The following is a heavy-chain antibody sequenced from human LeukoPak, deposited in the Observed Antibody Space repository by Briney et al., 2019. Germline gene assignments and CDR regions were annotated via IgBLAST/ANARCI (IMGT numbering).Heavy chain of an antibody. V-gene: IGHV4-59*01. CDR3: ARVRPAPLCGGDCYAFDY. Sequence: SETLSLTCTVSGGSISSYFWSWIRQPPGKGLEWIGHLYYSGSSDYNPSLKSRVIISVDTSKNQFSLKLSSVTAADTAVYYCARVRPAPLCGGDCYAFDYWGQGTLVTVSS. CDR1: GGSISSYF. D-gene: IGHD2-21*02. CDR2: LYYSGSS. J-gene: IGHJ4*02.